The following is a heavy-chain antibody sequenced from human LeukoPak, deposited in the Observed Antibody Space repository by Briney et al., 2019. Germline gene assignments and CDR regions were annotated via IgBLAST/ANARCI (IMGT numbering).Heavy chain of an antibody. V-gene: IGHV3-20*04. Sequence: PGGSLRLSCAASGFTFDDYGMSWVRQAPGKGLEWVSGINWNGGSTGHADSVKGRFTISRDNAKNSLYLQMNSLRAEDTALYYCARVYYDSSGYHLDAFDIWGQGTMVTVSS. D-gene: IGHD3-22*01. CDR3: ARVYYDSSGYHLDAFDI. CDR2: INWNGGST. J-gene: IGHJ3*02. CDR1: GFTFDDYG.